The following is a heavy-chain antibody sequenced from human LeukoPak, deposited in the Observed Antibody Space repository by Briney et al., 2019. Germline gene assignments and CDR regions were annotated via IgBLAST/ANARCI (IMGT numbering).Heavy chain of an antibody. D-gene: IGHD4-23*01. CDR2: IYYSGST. V-gene: IGHV4-59*01. CDR1: GGSISSYY. J-gene: IGHJ3*02. Sequence: PSETLSLTCTVSGGSISSYYWSWIRQPPGKGLEWIGYIYYSGSTNYNPSLKSRVTISVDTSKNQFSLKLSSVTAADTAVYYCARAGGPDAFDIWGQGTMVTVSS. CDR3: ARAGGPDAFDI.